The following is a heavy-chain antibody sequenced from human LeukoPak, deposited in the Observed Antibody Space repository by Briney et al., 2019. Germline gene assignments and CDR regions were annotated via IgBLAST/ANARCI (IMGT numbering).Heavy chain of an antibody. CDR3: AKSRENPYGDYPTFDY. J-gene: IGHJ4*02. CDR1: GFTVSSNY. CDR2: IYSGGST. V-gene: IGHV3-66*01. D-gene: IGHD4-17*01. Sequence: GGSLRLSCAASGFTVSSNYMSWVRQAPGKGLEWVSVIYSGGSTYYADSVKGRFTISRDNSKNTLYLQMNSLRAEDTAVYYCAKSRENPYGDYPTFDYWGQGTLVTVSS.